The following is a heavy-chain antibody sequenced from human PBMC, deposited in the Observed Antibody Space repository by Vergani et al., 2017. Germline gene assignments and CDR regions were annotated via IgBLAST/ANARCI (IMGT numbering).Heavy chain of an antibody. CDR1: GGSFSGYQ. D-gene: IGHD6-6*01. Sequence: QVQLQQWGAGLLKPSETLSLTCAVYGGSFSGYQWSWIRQPPGKGLEWIGEISHSGSTNYNPSLKSRVTISRDTSKNQFSLKLSSVTAADTAVYYCAREGPPQYSSSGPYYYYYMDVWGKGTTVTVSS. CDR2: ISHSGST. J-gene: IGHJ6*03. V-gene: IGHV4-34*02. CDR3: AREGPPQYSSSGPYYYYYMDV.